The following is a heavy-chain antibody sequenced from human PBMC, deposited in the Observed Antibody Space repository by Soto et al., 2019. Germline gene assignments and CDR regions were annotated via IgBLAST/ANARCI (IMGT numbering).Heavy chain of an antibody. D-gene: IGHD3-22*01. CDR3: ARDTGYSDAFDI. CDR1: GGSISSYY. J-gene: IGHJ3*02. V-gene: IGHV4-4*07. Sequence: WETLSLTCTVSGGSISSYYWSWIRQPAGKGLEWIGRIYTSGSTNYNPSLKSRVTMSVDTSKNQLSLKLSSVTAADTAVYYCARDTGYSDAFDIWGQGTMVTVSS. CDR2: IYTSGST.